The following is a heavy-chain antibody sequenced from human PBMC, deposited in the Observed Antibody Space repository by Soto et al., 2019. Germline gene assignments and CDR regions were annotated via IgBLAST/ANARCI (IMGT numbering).Heavy chain of an antibody. CDR2: IKQDGSEK. D-gene: IGHD3-9*01. CDR3: ARGAGQSGILRYFDWFPNRDAFDI. CDR1: GFTFSSYW. Sequence: GGSLRLSCAASGFTFSSYWMSWVRQAPGKGLEWVANIKQDGSEKYYVDSVKGRFTISRDNAKNSLYLQMNSLRAEDTAVYYCARGAGQSGILRYFDWFPNRDAFDIWGQGTMVTVSS. J-gene: IGHJ3*02. V-gene: IGHV3-7*01.